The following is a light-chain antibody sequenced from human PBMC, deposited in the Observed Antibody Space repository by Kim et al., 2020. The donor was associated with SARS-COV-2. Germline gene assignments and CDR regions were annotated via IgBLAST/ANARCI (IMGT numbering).Light chain of an antibody. CDR1: KLGDKY. J-gene: IGLJ2*01. CDR2: QDS. V-gene: IGLV3-1*01. CDR3: QAWDSSVV. Sequence: VSVSPGQTASITCSGDKLGDKYACWYQQKPGQSPVLVIYQDSKRPSGIPERFSGSNSGNTATLTISGSQAMDEADYYCQAWDSSVVFGGGTQLTVL.